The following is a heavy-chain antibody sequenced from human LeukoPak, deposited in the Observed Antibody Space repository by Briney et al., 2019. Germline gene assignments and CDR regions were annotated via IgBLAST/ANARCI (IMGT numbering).Heavy chain of an antibody. CDR2: ISAYNGNT. J-gene: IGHJ4*02. CDR1: GYTFTSYG. Sequence: GASVKVSCTASGYTFTSYGISWVRQAPGQGLEWMGWISAYNGNTNYAQKLQGRVTMTTDTSTSTAYMELRSMRSDDTAVYYCARDLTGPNFSYSSGWYWGYWGQGTLVTVSS. CDR3: ARDLTGPNFSYSSGWYWGY. D-gene: IGHD6-19*01. V-gene: IGHV1-18*01.